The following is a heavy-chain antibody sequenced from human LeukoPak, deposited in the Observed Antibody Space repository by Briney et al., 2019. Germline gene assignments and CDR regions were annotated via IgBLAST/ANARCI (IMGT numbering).Heavy chain of an antibody. D-gene: IGHD2-2*01. J-gene: IGHJ6*02. CDR1: GFTFSSYG. CDR3: ARDLVVVPAAMEYYYYGMDV. V-gene: IGHV3-33*01. Sequence: AGGSLRLSCAASGFTFSSYGMHWVRQAPGKGLEWVAVIWYDGSNKYYADSVKGRFTISRDNSKNTLYPQMNSLRAEDTAVYYCARDLVVVPAAMEYYYYGMDVWGQGTTVTVSS. CDR2: IWYDGSNK.